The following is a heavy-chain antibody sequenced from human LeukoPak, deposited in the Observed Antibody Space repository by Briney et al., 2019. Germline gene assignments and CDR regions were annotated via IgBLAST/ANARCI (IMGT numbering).Heavy chain of an antibody. D-gene: IGHD3-3*01. Sequence: GGSLRLSCAASGFTFSSYSMNWVRQAPGKGLEWVSYISSSSSTIYYADSVKGRFTISRDNAKNSLYLQMNSLRAEDTAVYYCARGGIGHYDFWSGHDYWGQGTLVTVPS. V-gene: IGHV3-48*01. CDR1: GFTFSSYS. CDR3: ARGGIGHYDFWSGHDY. CDR2: ISSSSSTI. J-gene: IGHJ4*02.